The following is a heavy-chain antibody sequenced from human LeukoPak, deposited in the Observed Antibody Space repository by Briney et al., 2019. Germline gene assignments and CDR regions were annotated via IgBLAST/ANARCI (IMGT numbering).Heavy chain of an antibody. D-gene: IGHD5-12*01. CDR2: ISGSGGST. V-gene: IGHV3-23*01. CDR1: GFTFSSYA. CDR3: VRNVATIRSEAY. Sequence: GGSLRLSCAASGFTFSSYAMSWVRQAPGKGLEWVSAISGSGGSTYYADSVKGRFTISRDNSKNTLYLQMNSLRAEDTAVYYCVRNVATIRSEAYWGQGTLVTVSS. J-gene: IGHJ4*02.